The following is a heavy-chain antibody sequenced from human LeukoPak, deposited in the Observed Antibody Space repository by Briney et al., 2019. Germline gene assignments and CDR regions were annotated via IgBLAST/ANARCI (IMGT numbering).Heavy chain of an antibody. V-gene: IGHV4-59*01. CDR3: AGQGRSDAFDI. Sequence: PSETLSLTCTVSGGSISSYCWSWIRQPPGKGLEWIGYIYYSGSTNYNPSPKSRVTISVDTSKNQFSLKLSSVTAADTAVYYCAGQGRSDAFDIWGQGTMVTVSS. CDR1: GGSISSYC. J-gene: IGHJ3*02. CDR2: IYYSGST.